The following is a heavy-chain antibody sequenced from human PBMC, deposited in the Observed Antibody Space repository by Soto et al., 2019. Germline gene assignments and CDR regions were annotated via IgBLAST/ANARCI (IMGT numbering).Heavy chain of an antibody. Sequence: EVQMLESGGGLEQPGGSLRLSCAASGFTFSSFAMTWVRQAPGKGLEWVSAMNGGSIFYTDSVKGRFTISRDNSQSTLYLQMSNLRAEDTAIYYCARYCGSTSCPSAYYGMDVWGQGTTVTVSS. CDR3: ARYCGSTSCPSAYYGMDV. V-gene: IGHV3-23*01. D-gene: IGHD2-2*01. CDR2: MNGGSI. J-gene: IGHJ6*02. CDR1: GFTFSSFA.